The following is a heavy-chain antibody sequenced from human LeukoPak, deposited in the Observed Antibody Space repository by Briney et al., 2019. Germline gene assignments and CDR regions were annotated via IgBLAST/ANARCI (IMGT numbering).Heavy chain of an antibody. CDR2: IYYSGST. CDR1: GGSISSYY. CDR3: ARLRPYYYGSSGYWDGGDAFDI. Sequence: SETPSPTCTVSGGSISSYYWSWIRQPPGKGLEWIGYIYYSGSTNYNPSLKSRVTISVDTSKNQFSLKLSSVTAADTAVYYCARLRPYYYGSSGYWDGGDAFDIWGQGTMVTVSS. D-gene: IGHD3-22*01. J-gene: IGHJ3*02. V-gene: IGHV4-59*08.